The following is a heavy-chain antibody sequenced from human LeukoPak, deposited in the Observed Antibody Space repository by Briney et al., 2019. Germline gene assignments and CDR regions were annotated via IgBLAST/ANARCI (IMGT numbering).Heavy chain of an antibody. Sequence: ASVKVSCRASGYTFTSYGISWVRQAPGQGLEWMGWISAYNGNTNYAQKLQGRVTMTTDTSTSTAYMELRSLRSDDTAVYYCARDGGDFWSGYNWFDPWGQGTLVTVSS. V-gene: IGHV1-18*01. CDR3: ARDGGDFWSGYNWFDP. CDR2: ISAYNGNT. J-gene: IGHJ5*02. D-gene: IGHD3-3*01. CDR1: GYTFTSYG.